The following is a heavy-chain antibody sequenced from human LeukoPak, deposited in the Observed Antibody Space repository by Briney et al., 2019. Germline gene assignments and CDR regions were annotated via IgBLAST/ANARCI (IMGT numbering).Heavy chain of an antibody. CDR2: IYASGNT. CDR3: ARXAXXXXXXXWFXP. J-gene: IGHJ5*02. Sequence: PSQTLSLTCTVSGGSISSGDYYWSWIRQPAGKGLEWIGRIYASGNTNYNPSLKSRVTISVDTSKNQFSLKLSSVTAADTPVYXXARXAXXXXXXXWFXPXXXGT. V-gene: IGHV4-61*02. CDR1: GGSISSGDYY.